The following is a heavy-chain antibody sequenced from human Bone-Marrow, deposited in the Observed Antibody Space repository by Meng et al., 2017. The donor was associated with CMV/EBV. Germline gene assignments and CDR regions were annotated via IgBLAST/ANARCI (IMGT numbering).Heavy chain of an antibody. V-gene: IGHV3-53*01. Sequence: GGPRSFSCAASGFTVITNYMSWVRQAPGKGLEWVAVIFGGDATSYAPSVKGRFTISRDDSKNTVYLHMSGLKAEDTAVYYCARSGVISWGMDVWGQGTTVTVSS. D-gene: IGHD3-10*01. CDR1: GFTVITNY. J-gene: IGHJ6*02. CDR3: ARSGVISWGMDV. CDR2: IFGGDAT.